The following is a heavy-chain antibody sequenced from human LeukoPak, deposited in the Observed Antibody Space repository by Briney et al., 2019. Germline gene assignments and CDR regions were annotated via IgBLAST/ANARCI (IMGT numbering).Heavy chain of an antibody. CDR1: GGSISSSNYY. D-gene: IGHD6-19*01. CDR3: ARDVGSGWSLLDY. CDR2: IYSRGST. V-gene: IGHV4-39*07. J-gene: IGHJ4*02. Sequence: SETLSLTCIVSGGSISSSNYYWGWIRQSPGKGLEWIGSIYSRGSTYYNPSLKSRVTISVDTSKNQFSLKLSSVTAADTAVYYCARDVGSGWSLLDYWGQGTLVTVSS.